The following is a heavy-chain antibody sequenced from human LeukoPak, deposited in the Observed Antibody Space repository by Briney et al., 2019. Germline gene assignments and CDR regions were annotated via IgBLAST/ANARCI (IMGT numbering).Heavy chain of an antibody. J-gene: IGHJ4*02. CDR1: GFTFSSYE. Sequence: PGGSLRLSCVASGFTFSSYEMNWVRQAPGQGLEWVSYISSSGGLMNYADSVKGRFTISRDNAKNSLYLQMNGLRVEDTAFYYCAGGNGHWGQGTLVTVSS. D-gene: IGHD4-23*01. CDR3: AGGNGH. V-gene: IGHV3-48*03. CDR2: ISSSGGLM.